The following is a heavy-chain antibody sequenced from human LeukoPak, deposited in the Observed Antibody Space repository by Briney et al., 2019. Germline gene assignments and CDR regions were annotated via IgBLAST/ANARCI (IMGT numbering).Heavy chain of an antibody. V-gene: IGHV3-33*01. Sequence: GGSLRLSCPPSGFILSNHGMHWVRQAPGTRMEWAAVIWYDGSNKYYADSVNGRFTISRDNSKNTLYLQMNSLRAEDTAVYYCARDIAARRLDYWGQGTLVTVSS. J-gene: IGHJ4*02. D-gene: IGHD6-6*01. CDR1: GFILSNHG. CDR3: ARDIAARRLDY. CDR2: IWYDGSNK.